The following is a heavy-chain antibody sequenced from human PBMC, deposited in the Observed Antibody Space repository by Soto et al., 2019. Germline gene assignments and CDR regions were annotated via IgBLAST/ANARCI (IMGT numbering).Heavy chain of an antibody. CDR2: IYYTGST. D-gene: IGHD6-13*01. J-gene: IGHJ5*02. CDR3: VRSLGSAGCFDP. Sequence: PSETLSLTCSVSGGSISTSSYYWDWIRQPPGGGLEWIATIYYTGSTNYNPSLKSRVAIFVDTSKNQFSLKLNSVTAADTAVYYCVRSLGSAGCFDPWGQGTQVTVSS. V-gene: IGHV4-39*01. CDR1: GGSISTSSYY.